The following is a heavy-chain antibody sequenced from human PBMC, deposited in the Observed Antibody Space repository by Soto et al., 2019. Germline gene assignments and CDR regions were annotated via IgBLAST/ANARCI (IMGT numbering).Heavy chain of an antibody. CDR3: AGNSGTYSFDY. CDR2: IYHSGIT. CDR1: GGFTSGSNG. Sequence: QVKLQESAPGRVKPSGTRSLTCAAPGGFTSGSNGWGWVRQPPGKGLEWIGEIYHSGITNYNPSLKSRVTISVDKSKNQFSLNLSSVTAADTAVYYCAGNSGTYSFDYWGQGTLVTVSS. V-gene: IGHV4-4*02. D-gene: IGHD1-26*01. J-gene: IGHJ4*02.